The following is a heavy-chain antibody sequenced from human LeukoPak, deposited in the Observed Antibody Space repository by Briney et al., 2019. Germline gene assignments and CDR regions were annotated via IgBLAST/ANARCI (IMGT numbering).Heavy chain of an antibody. CDR2: TYYGTKWYN. D-gene: IGHD3-22*01. J-gene: IGHJ3*02. CDR1: GDSVSSNSAA. V-gene: IGHV6-1*01. CDR3: ARFYYDTSGHGAFDI. Sequence: SQTLSLTCALSGDSVSSNSAAWNWIRQSPSRGLEWLRRTYYGTKWYNDYAVSVKSRITINPDTSKHQFSLQLNSVTPEDTAVYYCARFYYDTSGHGAFDIWGQGTMVTVSS.